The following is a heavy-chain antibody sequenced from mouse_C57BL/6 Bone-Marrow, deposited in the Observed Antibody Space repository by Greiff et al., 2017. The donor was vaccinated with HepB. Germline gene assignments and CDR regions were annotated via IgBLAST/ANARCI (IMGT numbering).Heavy chain of an antibody. CDR1: GYTFTSYG. Sequence: QVQLQQSGAELARPGASVKLSCKASGYTFTSYGISWVKQRTGQGLEWIGEIYPRSGNTYYNEKFKGKATLTADKSSITAYMELRSLTSEDSAVYFCTLYYYGSSHDYWGQGTTLTVSS. D-gene: IGHD1-1*01. CDR2: IYPRSGNT. J-gene: IGHJ2*01. CDR3: TLYYYGSSHDY. V-gene: IGHV1-81*01.